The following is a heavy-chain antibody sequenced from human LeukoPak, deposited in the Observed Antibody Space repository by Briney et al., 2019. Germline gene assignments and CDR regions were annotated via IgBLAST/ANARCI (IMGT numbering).Heavy chain of an antibody. CDR3: ASLGVVGATTGGDY. CDR1: GFTFSSYS. D-gene: IGHD1-26*01. J-gene: IGHJ4*02. Sequence: GGSLRLSCAASGFTFSSYSMNWVRQAPGKGLEWVSSISSSSSYIYYADSVKGRSTISRDNAKNSLYLQMNSLRAEDTAVYYCASLGVVGATTGGDYWGQGTLVTVSS. CDR2: ISSSSSYI. V-gene: IGHV3-21*04.